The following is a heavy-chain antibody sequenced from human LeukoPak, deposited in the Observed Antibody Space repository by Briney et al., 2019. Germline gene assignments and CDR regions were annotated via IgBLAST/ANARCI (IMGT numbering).Heavy chain of an antibody. D-gene: IGHD2-2*01. Sequence: SETLSLTCTVSGGSISSSSYYWGWIRQPPGKGLEWIGSIYYSGSTYYNPSLKSRVTISVDTSKNQFSLKLSSVTAADTAVYYCAHSLPSGDQVVPAFEGYYYYMDVWGKGTTVTVSS. J-gene: IGHJ6*03. V-gene: IGHV4-39*01. CDR2: IYYSGST. CDR3: AHSLPSGDQVVPAFEGYYYYMDV. CDR1: GGSISSSSYY.